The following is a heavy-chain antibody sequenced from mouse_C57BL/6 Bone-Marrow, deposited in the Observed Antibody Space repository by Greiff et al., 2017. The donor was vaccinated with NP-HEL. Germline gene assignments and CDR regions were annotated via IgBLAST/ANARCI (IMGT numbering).Heavy chain of an antibody. CDR2: ISSGGSYT. V-gene: IGHV5-6*02. Sequence: DVMLVESGGDLVKPGGSLKLSCAASGFTFSSYGMSWVRQTPDKRLEWVATISSGGSYTYYPDSVKGRFTISRDNAKNTLYLQMSSLKSEDTAMYYCARGYGSSYWFAYWGQGTLVTVSA. CDR1: GFTFSSYG. J-gene: IGHJ3*01. D-gene: IGHD1-1*01. CDR3: ARGYGSSYWFAY.